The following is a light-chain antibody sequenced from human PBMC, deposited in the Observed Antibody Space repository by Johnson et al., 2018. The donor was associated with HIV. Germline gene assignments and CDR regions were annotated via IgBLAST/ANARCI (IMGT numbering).Light chain of an antibody. Sequence: QSVLTQPPSVSAAPGQKVTISCSGSSSNIGNNYVSWYQQLPGTAPKLLIYENNKRPSGIPDRFSGSKSGTSATLGITGLQTGDEADYYCGTWGSSLSAGGVFGTGTEVTGL. CDR3: GTWGSSLSAGGV. CDR2: ENN. V-gene: IGLV1-51*02. J-gene: IGLJ1*01. CDR1: SSNIGNNY.